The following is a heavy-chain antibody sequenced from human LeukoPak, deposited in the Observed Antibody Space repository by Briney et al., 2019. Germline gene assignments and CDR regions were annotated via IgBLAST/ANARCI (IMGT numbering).Heavy chain of an antibody. CDR3: VRASYYYDSSGFDL. Sequence: SGTLSLTCAVSGGXISSSNCWSWVRQPPGKGLEWIGEIYHSGSTSYNPSLKSRVTISVDKSKNQFSLKLSSVTAADTAVYYCVRASYYYDSSGFDLWGQGTQVTVSS. CDR1: GGXISSSNC. D-gene: IGHD3-22*01. V-gene: IGHV4-4*02. CDR2: IYHSGST. J-gene: IGHJ4*02.